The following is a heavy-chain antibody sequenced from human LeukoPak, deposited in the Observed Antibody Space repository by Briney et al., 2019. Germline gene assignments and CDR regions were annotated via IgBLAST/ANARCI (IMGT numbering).Heavy chain of an antibody. CDR1: GGTFSSYA. D-gene: IGHD3-10*01. CDR3: ARDGSRGDFDY. V-gene: IGHV1-69*05. Sequence: SVKVSCKASGGTFSSYAISWVRQAPGQGLEWMGRIIPIFGTANYAQEFQGRVTITTDESTSTAYMELSSLRSEDTAVYYCARDGSRGDFDYWGQGTLVTVSS. CDR2: IIPIFGTA. J-gene: IGHJ4*02.